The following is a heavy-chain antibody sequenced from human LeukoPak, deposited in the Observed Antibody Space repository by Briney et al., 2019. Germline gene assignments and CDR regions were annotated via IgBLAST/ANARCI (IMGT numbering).Heavy chain of an antibody. V-gene: IGHV3-66*02. CDR1: GFTVSSNY. CDR3: ARGEYQLPQGN. D-gene: IGHD2-2*01. Sequence: GGSLTLSCAASGFTVSSNYMSWLRHAPGKGLEWVSVIYKGGSTYYADSVKGRFTISKDNSKNTLYLQMNSLRAEDTAVYYCARGEYQLPQGNWGQGTLVTVSS. CDR2: IYKGGST. J-gene: IGHJ4*02.